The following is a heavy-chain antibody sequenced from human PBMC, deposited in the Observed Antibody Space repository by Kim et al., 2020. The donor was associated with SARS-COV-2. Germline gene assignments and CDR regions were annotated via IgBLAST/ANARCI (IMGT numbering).Heavy chain of an antibody. Sequence: GGSLRLSCAASGFTFSSYGFHWVRQAPGKGLQWVAFISHDGSNKNYGESVKGRFSVSRDNPKNTLYLQMDSLRIEDTAVYYCARWGYQWLDDWGQGTLVTVSS. CDR1: GFTFSSYG. CDR2: ISHDGSNK. CDR3: ARWGYQWLDD. J-gene: IGHJ4*02. V-gene: IGHV3-30*03. D-gene: IGHD6-19*01.